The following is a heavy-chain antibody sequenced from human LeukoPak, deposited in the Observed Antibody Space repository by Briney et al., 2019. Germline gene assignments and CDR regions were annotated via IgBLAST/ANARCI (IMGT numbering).Heavy chain of an antibody. CDR1: GGSISIYY. D-gene: IGHD5-12*01. CDR3: TGYKVGTFDHA. J-gene: IGHJ5*02. Sequence: SETLSLTCTVSGGSISIYYWNWIRQPAGKGLEWIGRIYTSGITNYNPSLKSRVTMSVDTSKNQFSLNLSAVTAADTAVYYCTGYKVGTFDHAWGQGTMVTVSS. V-gene: IGHV4-4*07. CDR2: IYTSGIT.